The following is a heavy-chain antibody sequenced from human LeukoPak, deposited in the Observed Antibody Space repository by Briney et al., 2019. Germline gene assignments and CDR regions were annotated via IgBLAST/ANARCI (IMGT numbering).Heavy chain of an antibody. CDR3: ARAGYSSSWYLDY. CDR2: INHSGST. J-gene: IGHJ4*02. Sequence: SETLSLTCAVYGGSFSGYYWSWIRQPPGKGLEWIGEINHSGSTNYNPSLKSRVTISVDTSKNHFSLKVNSVTPADTAVYFCARAGYSSSWYLDYWGQGTLVTVSS. V-gene: IGHV4-34*01. D-gene: IGHD6-13*01. CDR1: GGSFSGYY.